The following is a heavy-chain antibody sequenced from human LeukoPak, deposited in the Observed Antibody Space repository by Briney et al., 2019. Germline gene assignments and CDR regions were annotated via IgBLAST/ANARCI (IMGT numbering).Heavy chain of an antibody. CDR3: AKTTSIRWSGYTGDHWCFHL. CDR2: ISGSGGST. J-gene: IGHJ2*01. D-gene: IGHD6-13*01. Sequence: GGSLRLSCAASGFTFSSSAMSWVRQAPGQGLECVSAISGSGGSTYYADSVKGRFTISRDSSKNTVYVQMNSLRVEDTAAYYCAKTTSIRWSGYTGDHWCFHLWGRDTLVTVSS. CDR1: GFTFSSSA. V-gene: IGHV3-23*01.